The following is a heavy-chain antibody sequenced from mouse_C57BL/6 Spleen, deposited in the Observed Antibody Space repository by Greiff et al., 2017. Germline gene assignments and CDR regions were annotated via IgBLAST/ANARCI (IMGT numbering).Heavy chain of an antibody. Sequence: VQLQQSGPELVQPGASVKIPCKASGFTFTDYNMDWVKQSHGKSLEWIGDINPNNGGTIYNQKFKGKATLTVDKSSSTAYMELRSLTSEDTAVYYCARSSYGNPYAMDDWGQGTSVTVSS. D-gene: IGHD2-1*01. CDR1: GFTFTDYN. CDR2: INPNNGGT. J-gene: IGHJ4*01. V-gene: IGHV1-18*01. CDR3: ARSSYGNPYAMDD.